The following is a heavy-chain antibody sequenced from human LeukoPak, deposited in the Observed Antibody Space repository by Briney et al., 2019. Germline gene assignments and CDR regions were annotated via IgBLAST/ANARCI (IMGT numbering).Heavy chain of an antibody. V-gene: IGHV3-23*01. CDR3: ASLRGYSGYELDY. D-gene: IGHD5-12*01. J-gene: IGHJ4*02. CDR1: GFTFSSYA. Sequence: PGGSLRLSCAASGFTFSSYAMSWVRQAPGKGLEWVSAISGSGGSTYYADSVKGRFTISRDNSKNTLYLQMNSLRAEDTAVYYCASLRGYSGYELDYWGQGTLVTVSS. CDR2: ISGSGGST.